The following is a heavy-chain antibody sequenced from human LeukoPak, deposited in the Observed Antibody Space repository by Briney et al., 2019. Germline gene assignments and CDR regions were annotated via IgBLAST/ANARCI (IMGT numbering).Heavy chain of an antibody. CDR1: GGSISSYY. CDR3: ARLPLAAAGRGYYCYYGMDV. J-gene: IGHJ6*02. CDR2: IYYSGST. D-gene: IGHD6-13*01. V-gene: IGHV4-59*08. Sequence: SETLSLTCTVSGGSISSYYWSWIRQPPGKGLEWIGYIYYSGSTNYNPSLKSRVTISVDTSKNQFSLKLSSVTAADTAVYYCARLPLAAAGRGYYCYYGMDVWGQGTTVTVSS.